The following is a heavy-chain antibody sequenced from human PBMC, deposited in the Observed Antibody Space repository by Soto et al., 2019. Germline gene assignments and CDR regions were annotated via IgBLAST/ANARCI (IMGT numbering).Heavy chain of an antibody. D-gene: IGHD6-13*01. CDR3: ARAGGQQLVPPRYFDY. V-gene: IGHV3-21*01. Sequence: GGSLRLSCAASGFTFSSYSMNWVRQAPGKGLEWVSSISSSSSYIYYADSVKGRFTISRDNAKNSLYLQMNSLRAEDTAVYYCARAGGQQLVPPRYFDYWGQGTLVTVSS. CDR1: GFTFSSYS. CDR2: ISSSSSYI. J-gene: IGHJ4*02.